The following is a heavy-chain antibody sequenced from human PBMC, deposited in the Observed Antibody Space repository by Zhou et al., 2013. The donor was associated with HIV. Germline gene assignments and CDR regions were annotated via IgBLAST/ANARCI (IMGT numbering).Heavy chain of an antibody. V-gene: IGHV4-38-2*02. CDR3: ARDRGDYYGSGSEFDY. D-gene: IGHD3-10*01. J-gene: IGHJ4*02. Sequence: QVQLQESGPGLVKPSETLSLTCAVSGYSISSGYYWGWIRQPPGKGLEWIGSIYHSGSTYYNPSLKSRVTISVDTSKNQFSLKLSSVTAADTAVYYCARDRGDYYGSGSEFDYWGQGTLVTVSS. CDR2: IYHSGST. CDR1: GYSISSGYY.